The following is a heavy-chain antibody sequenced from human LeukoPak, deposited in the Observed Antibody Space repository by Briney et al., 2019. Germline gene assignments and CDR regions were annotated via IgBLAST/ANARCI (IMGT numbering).Heavy chain of an antibody. J-gene: IGHJ4*02. CDR1: GYTFTSYY. CDR2: INPSGGST. V-gene: IGHV1-46*03. D-gene: IGHD5-18*01. CDR3: AREKGPWIQLWSNPFDY. Sequence: ASVKVSCKASGYTFTSYYMHWVRQAPGQGLGWMGIINPSGGSTSYAQKFQGRVTMTRDTSTSTVYMELSSLRSEDTAVYYCAREKGPWIQLWSNPFDYWGQGTLVTVSS.